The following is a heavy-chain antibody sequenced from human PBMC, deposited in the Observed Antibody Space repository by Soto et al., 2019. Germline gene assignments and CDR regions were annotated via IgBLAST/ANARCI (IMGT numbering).Heavy chain of an antibody. Sequence: LRLSCAASGFTFSSYWMSWVRQAPGKGLEWVANIKQDGSEKYYVDSVKGRFTISRDNAKNSLYLQMNSLRAEDTAVYYCARDPTYDYGDYAYYYGMDVWGQGTTVTVSS. V-gene: IGHV3-7*03. CDR2: IKQDGSEK. D-gene: IGHD4-17*01. J-gene: IGHJ6*02. CDR3: ARDPTYDYGDYAYYYGMDV. CDR1: GFTFSSYW.